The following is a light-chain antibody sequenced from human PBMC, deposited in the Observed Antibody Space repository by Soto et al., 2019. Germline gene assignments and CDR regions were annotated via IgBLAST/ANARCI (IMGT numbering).Light chain of an antibody. V-gene: IGKV1-5*03. Sequence: DIQMTQSPSTLSASVGDRVTIACRASQGVSTWLAWYQQKPGKAPKLLIYEASSLKSGVPSRFSGSGSGTEFTLTISSLQPDDVATYYCQHYKSYPWTFGQGTKVEIK. CDR2: EAS. J-gene: IGKJ1*01. CDR1: QGVSTW. CDR3: QHYKSYPWT.